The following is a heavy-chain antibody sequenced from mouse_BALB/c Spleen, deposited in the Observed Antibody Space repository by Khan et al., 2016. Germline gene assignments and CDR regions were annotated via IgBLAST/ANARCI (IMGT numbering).Heavy chain of an antibody. J-gene: IGHJ4*01. CDR2: IIYSGST. CDR3: ARTPTAYYAMDY. V-gene: IGHV3-2*02. Sequence: EVKLLESGPGLVKPSQSLSLTCTVTGYSITSDYAWNWIRQFPGNKLEWMGYIIYSGSTRNYPSLKSRISVTRDTSKNQFFLQLNSVTTEDTATYYCARTPTAYYAMDYWGQGTSVTVSS. D-gene: IGHD1-2*01. CDR1: GYSITSDYA.